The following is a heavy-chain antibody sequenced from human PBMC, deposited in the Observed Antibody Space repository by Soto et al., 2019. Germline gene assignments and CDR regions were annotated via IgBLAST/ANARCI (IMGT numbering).Heavy chain of an antibody. V-gene: IGHV4-59*01. J-gene: IGHJ4*02. Sequence: QVQLQESGPGLVKPSETLSLTCTVSGSSISPFYWSWIRQPPGKGLEWIGNIYYTGSTKYNPSLKSRVTLSLGTSRNQLSLKLTSVTAADTAVYYCTRVGGYYGDYPNFDYWGPGTLFAVSS. CDR3: TRVGGYYGDYPNFDY. CDR2: IYYTGST. CDR1: GSSISPFY. D-gene: IGHD4-17*01.